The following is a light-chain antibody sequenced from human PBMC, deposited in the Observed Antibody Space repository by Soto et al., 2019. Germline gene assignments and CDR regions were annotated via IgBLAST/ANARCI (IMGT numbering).Light chain of an antibody. V-gene: IGKV1-39*01. Sequence: DIQMTQPPSSLSASVGDRVTITGRASQSISSFLNWYQHRPGQAPKLLIYSASTLQTGVPPRFSGSGSGTDVTLTLSSLQPEDFAVYYCQQSYSTLTFGGGTKVEI. J-gene: IGKJ4*02. CDR3: QQSYSTLT. CDR1: QSISSF. CDR2: SAS.